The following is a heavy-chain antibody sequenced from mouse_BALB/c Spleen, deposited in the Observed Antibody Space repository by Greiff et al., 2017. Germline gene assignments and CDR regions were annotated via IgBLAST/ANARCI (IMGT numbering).Heavy chain of an antibody. V-gene: IGHV5-17*02. CDR3: ARSTVDWYFDV. J-gene: IGHJ1*01. D-gene: IGHD1-1*01. CDR2: ISSGSSTI. CDR1: GFTFSSFG. Sequence: EVQGVESGGGLVQPGGSRKLSCAASGFTFSSFGMHWVRQAPEKGLEWVAYISSGSSTIYYADTVKGRFTISRDNPKNTLFLQMTSLRSEDTAMYYCARSTVDWYFDVWGAGTTVTVSS.